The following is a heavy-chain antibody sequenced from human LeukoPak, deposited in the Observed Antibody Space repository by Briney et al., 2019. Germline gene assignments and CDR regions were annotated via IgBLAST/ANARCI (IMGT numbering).Heavy chain of an antibody. Sequence: GGSLRLSCAASGFTFSSYSMNWVRQAPGKGLEWVSYISSSSSTTYYADSVKGRFTISRDNTKNSLYLQMNSLRAEDTAVYYCARDHEQWLVYPEYFQHWGQGTLVTVSS. CDR2: ISSSSSTT. V-gene: IGHV3-48*01. CDR1: GFTFSSYS. J-gene: IGHJ1*01. CDR3: ARDHEQWLVYPEYFQH. D-gene: IGHD6-19*01.